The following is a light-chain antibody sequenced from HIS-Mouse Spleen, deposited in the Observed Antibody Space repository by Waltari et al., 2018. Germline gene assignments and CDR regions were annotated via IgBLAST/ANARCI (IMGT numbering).Light chain of an antibody. V-gene: IGKV3-15*01. CDR2: GAS. J-gene: IGKJ4*01. Sequence: EIVMTQSPATLSVSPGERATLSCRASQSVSSNLAWYQQKPRQAPMLLIYGASTRATGIPARFSGSGSGTEFTLTISSMQSEDFAVYYCQQYNNWPPLTFGGGTKVEIK. CDR1: QSVSSN. CDR3: QQYNNWPPLT.